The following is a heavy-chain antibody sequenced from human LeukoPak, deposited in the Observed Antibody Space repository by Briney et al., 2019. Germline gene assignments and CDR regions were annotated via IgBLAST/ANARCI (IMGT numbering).Heavy chain of an antibody. D-gene: IGHD1-26*01. CDR3: ARGGGSYYNY. CDR1: GFTFSNHW. V-gene: IGHV3-7*04. Sequence: GGSLRLSCTASGFTFSNHWMSWVRQAPGKGLEWVANIKQDGSEKYYVDSVKGRFTISRDNAKNSLYLQINSLRADDTAVYYCARGGGSYYNYWGQGTLVTVSS. CDR2: IKQDGSEK. J-gene: IGHJ4*02.